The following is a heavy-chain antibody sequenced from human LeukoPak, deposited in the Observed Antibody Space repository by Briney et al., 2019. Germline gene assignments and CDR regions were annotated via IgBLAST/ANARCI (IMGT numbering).Heavy chain of an antibody. CDR2: IKQDGSQK. D-gene: IGHD2-21*02. CDR3: ARGGDPRYTDY. Sequence: PGGSLRLSCAASGFTFSTYWMSWVRQAPGKGLEWVVNIKQDGSQKYYVDSVKGRFTISRDNAKNSLSLQMNSLRAEDTAVYYCARGGDPRYTDYWGQGTLVTVSS. V-gene: IGHV3-7*02. J-gene: IGHJ4*02. CDR1: GFTFSTYW.